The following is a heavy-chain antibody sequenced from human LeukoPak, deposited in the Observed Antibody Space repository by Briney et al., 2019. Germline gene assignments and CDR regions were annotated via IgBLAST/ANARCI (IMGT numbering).Heavy chain of an antibody. D-gene: IGHD6-6*01. CDR3: VRQLETDY. CDR1: GGSISSSSYY. J-gene: IGHJ4*02. Sequence: SETLSLTCTVSGGSISSSSYYWGWIRQPPGKGLEWIGSIYYSGSTHYNPSLKSRVTISVDTSKNQFSLKLSSVTAADTAVYYCVRQLETDYWGQGTLVTVSS. V-gene: IGHV4-39*07. CDR2: IYYSGST.